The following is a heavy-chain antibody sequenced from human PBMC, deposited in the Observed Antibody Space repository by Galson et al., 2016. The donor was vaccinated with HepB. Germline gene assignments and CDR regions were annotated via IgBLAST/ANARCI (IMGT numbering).Heavy chain of an antibody. V-gene: IGHV1-46*01. CDR2: IHPSGAYT. CDR3: AQDRTAIDY. CDR1: DNTFSKDY. Sequence: SVKISCKASDNTFSKDYIHWVRQAPGQGLQWLGTIHPSGAYTTYAQRFDGRVTMTRDTATDTVYMELRALTSKDTALYYCAQDRTAIDYWGQGTLVTVSS. J-gene: IGHJ4*02. D-gene: IGHD5-18*01.